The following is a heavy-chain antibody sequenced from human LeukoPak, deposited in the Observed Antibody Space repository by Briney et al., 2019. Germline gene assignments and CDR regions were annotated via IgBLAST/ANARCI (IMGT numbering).Heavy chain of an antibody. Sequence: GGSLRLSCAASGFTFSSYAMSWVRQAPGKGLEWVSAISGSGGSTYYADSVKGRFTISRDNSKNTLYLQMNSLRAEDTAKYYCAKSLLTTATGTGRASDIWGQGTMVTVSS. D-gene: IGHD1-1*01. CDR1: GFTFSSYA. CDR2: ISGSGGST. CDR3: AKSLLTTATGTGRASDI. J-gene: IGHJ3*02. V-gene: IGHV3-23*01.